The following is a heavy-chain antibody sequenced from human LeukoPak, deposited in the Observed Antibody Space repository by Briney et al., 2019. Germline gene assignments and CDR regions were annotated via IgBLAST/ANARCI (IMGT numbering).Heavy chain of an antibody. Sequence: GASVKVSCKASGYTFTSYGISWVRQAPGQGLEWMGWISAYNGNTNYAQKLQGRVTMTTDTSTSTAYMELRSLRSDDTAVYYCARLGAITMVRGVNYYYYYMDVWGKGTTVTISS. D-gene: IGHD3-10*01. CDR2: ISAYNGNT. J-gene: IGHJ6*03. CDR3: ARLGAITMVRGVNYYYYYMDV. CDR1: GYTFTSYG. V-gene: IGHV1-18*01.